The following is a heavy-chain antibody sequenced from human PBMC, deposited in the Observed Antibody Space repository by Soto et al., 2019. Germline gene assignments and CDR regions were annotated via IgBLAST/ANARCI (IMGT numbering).Heavy chain of an antibody. CDR1: GGSISNYY. CDR3: ASRSVIKDYSDKGGYYFDY. Sequence: SEPLSLTYSFSGGSISNYYWSLILQPPGKGLEWIGYIYYSGSTNYNPSLKSRVTISVDTSKNQFSLKLSSVTAADTAVYYCASRSVIKDYSDKGGYYFDYWGQGTLVTVSP. J-gene: IGHJ4*02. V-gene: IGHV4-59*08. D-gene: IGHD4-17*01. CDR2: IYYSGST.